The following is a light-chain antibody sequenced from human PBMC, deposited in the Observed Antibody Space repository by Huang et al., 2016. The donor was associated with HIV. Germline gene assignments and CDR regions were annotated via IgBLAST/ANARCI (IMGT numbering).Light chain of an antibody. CDR1: QSVSSY. CDR2: ESS. J-gene: IGKJ5*01. Sequence: EIVLTQSPATLSLSPGERATLSCRASQSVSSYLAWYHQKPGQAPRLLIYESSNRATGIPARFSGSGSGTDFTLTISSLEPEDFAVYYCQQRSNWRTFGQGTRLEIK. V-gene: IGKV3-11*01. CDR3: QQRSNWRT.